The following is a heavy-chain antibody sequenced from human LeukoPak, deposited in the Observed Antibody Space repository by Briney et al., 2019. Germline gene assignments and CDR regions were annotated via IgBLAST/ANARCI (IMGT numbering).Heavy chain of an antibody. J-gene: IGHJ4*02. CDR1: GGSISSYY. V-gene: IGHV4-59*01. D-gene: IGHD5-24*01. CDR2: IYYSGGT. CDR3: ARHRGYGLQLNFDY. Sequence: PSETLSLTCTVSGGSISSYYWSWIRQPPGKGLEWIGYIYYSGGTNYNPSLKSRVTISVDTSKNQFSLKLSSVTAADTAVYYCARHRGYGLQLNFDYWGQGTLVTVSS.